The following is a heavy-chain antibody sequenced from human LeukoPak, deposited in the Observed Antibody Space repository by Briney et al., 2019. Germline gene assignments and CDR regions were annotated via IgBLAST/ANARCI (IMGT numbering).Heavy chain of an antibody. D-gene: IGHD3-10*02. CDR1: GFTFSTHG. CDR3: ACVHAGY. V-gene: IGHV3-33*01. J-gene: IGHJ4*02. CDR2: IWYDGSNK. Sequence: GGSLRLSCVASGFTFSTHGMHWVRQAPGKGLEWVAVIWYDGSNKYYADSVKGRFTISRDNSKNTVHLQMNSLRADDTAVYYCACVHAGYWSQGTLVTVSS.